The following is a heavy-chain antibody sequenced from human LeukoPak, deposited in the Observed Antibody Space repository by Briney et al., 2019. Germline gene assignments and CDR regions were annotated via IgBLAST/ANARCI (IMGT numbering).Heavy chain of an antibody. CDR3: ARVRRYLPHLDY. CDR1: GGSFSGYY. J-gene: IGHJ4*02. D-gene: IGHD3-9*01. CDR2: INHGGST. V-gene: IGHV4-34*01. Sequence: SETLSLTCAVYGGSFSGYYWSWIRQPPGKGLEWIGEINHGGSTNYNPSLKSRVTISVDTSKNQFSLKLSSVTAADTAVYYCARVRRYLPHLDYWGQGTLVTVSS.